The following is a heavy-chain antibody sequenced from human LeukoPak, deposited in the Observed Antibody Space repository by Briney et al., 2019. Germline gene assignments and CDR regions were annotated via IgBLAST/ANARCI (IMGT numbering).Heavy chain of an antibody. D-gene: IGHD3-22*01. CDR1: GGSISSSSYY. CDR3: ARETSHSSGYTGNWFDP. CDR2: IYYSGST. J-gene: IGHJ5*02. Sequence: SETLSLTCTVSGGSISSSSYYWGWIRQPPGKGLEWIGSIYYSGSTYYNPSLRSRVTISVDTSKNQFSLKLSSVTAADTAVYYCARETSHSSGYTGNWFDPWGQGTLVTVSS. V-gene: IGHV4-39*07.